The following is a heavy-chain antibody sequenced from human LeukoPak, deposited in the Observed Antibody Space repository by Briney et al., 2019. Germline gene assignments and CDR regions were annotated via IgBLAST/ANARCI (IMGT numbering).Heavy chain of an antibody. V-gene: IGHV3-33*08. CDR2: IWYDGSNK. CDR1: GFTFSSYS. CDR3: ESLAAAGDY. Sequence: GGSLRLSCAASGFTFSSYSMNWVRQAPGKGLEWVAVIWYDGSNKYYADSVKGRFTISRDNSKNTLYLQMNSLRAEDTAVYYCESLAAAGDYWGQGTLVTVSS. J-gene: IGHJ4*02. D-gene: IGHD6-13*01.